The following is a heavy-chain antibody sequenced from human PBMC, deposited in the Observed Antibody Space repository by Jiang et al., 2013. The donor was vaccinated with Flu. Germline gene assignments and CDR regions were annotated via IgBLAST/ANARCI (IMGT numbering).Heavy chain of an antibody. Sequence: GQGLEWMGWMNPNSGNTGYAQKFQGRVTMTRNTSISTAYMELSSLRSEDTAVYYCARVAKITMIVARYNWFDPWGQGTLVTVSS. CDR2: MNPNSGNT. D-gene: IGHD3-22*01. CDR3: ARVAKITMIVARYNWFDP. V-gene: IGHV1-8*01. J-gene: IGHJ5*02.